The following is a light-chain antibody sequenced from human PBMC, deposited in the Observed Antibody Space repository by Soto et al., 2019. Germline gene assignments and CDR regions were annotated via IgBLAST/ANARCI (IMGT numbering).Light chain of an antibody. CDR3: HQYVSSPWT. V-gene: IGKV3-20*01. Sequence: IMLTQSSGTVAMYPGERATRSCWASHSVTTHLAWFQQRPGQTPRLLIYDASTRAPGIPARFSGSGSGTDFTLTISRLEPEDFAVYYCHQYVSSPWTFGQGTKVDI. J-gene: IGKJ1*01. CDR2: DAS. CDR1: HSVTTH.